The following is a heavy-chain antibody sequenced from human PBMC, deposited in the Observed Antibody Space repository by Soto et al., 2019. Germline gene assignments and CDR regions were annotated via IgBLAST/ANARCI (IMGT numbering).Heavy chain of an antibody. V-gene: IGHV3-7*03. D-gene: IGHD3-3*01. CDR1: GFTSSNFW. CDR3: ALYYDYSSGYYTGISY. CDR2: IRQDGSDQ. Sequence: GRSLRLSCTTSGFTSSNFWMSWVRQATGRGLEWVANIRQDGSDQFYVDSVKGRFTISRDNPEESVYLQMNSLRVEDTAVYFCALYYDYSSGYYTGISYWGQGTTVTVSS. J-gene: IGHJ4*02.